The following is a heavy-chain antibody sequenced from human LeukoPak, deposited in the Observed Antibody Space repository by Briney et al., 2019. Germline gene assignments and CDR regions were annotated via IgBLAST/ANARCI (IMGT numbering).Heavy chain of an antibody. D-gene: IGHD1-14*01. V-gene: IGHV3-74*01. Sequence: GSLRLSCAASGFTFSNYWMYWVRQAPGKGLVWVSRINTDGSITNYADSVKGRFTISRDNAKNTLYLQMNSLRAEDTAVYYCATSEETGFYFDYWGQGTLVTVSS. CDR3: ATSEETGFYFDY. CDR2: INTDGSIT. J-gene: IGHJ4*02. CDR1: GFTFSNYW.